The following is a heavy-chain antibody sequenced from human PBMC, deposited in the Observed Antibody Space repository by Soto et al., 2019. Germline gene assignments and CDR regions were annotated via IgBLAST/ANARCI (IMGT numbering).Heavy chain of an antibody. CDR1: GFTFSSYG. CDR3: AKDTTWFGELLSFDY. CDR2: ISYDGSNK. V-gene: IGHV3-30*18. D-gene: IGHD3-10*01. Sequence: PGGSLRLSCAASGFTFSSYGMHWVRQAPGKGLEWVAVISYDGSNKYYADSVKGRFTISRDNSKNTLYLQMNSLRAEDTAVYYCAKDTTWFGELLSFDYWGQGTLVTVSS. J-gene: IGHJ4*02.